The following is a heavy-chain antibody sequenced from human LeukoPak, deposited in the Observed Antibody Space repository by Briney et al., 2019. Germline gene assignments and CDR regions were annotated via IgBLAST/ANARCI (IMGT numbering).Heavy chain of an antibody. CDR2: INTGNGNT. V-gene: IGHV1-3*03. CDR3: ARAVKYRSGPLTDLLPYYFDY. D-gene: IGHD6-19*01. J-gene: IGHJ4*02. Sequence: ASVTVSLKASGYTFTNYPMHWVRQPPGQRRDWMGCINTGNGNTKYSQEFQGRVTITRDTSANTAYMELSSLRSEDMAVYYCARAVKYRSGPLTDLLPYYFDYWGQGTLVTVSS. CDR1: GYTFTNYP.